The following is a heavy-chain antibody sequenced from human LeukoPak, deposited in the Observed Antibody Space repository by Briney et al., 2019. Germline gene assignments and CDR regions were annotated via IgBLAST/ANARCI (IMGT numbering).Heavy chain of an antibody. CDR1: GFTFSDYY. J-gene: IGHJ4*02. D-gene: IGHD4-17*01. V-gene: IGHV3-11*01. CDR3: AGPTVTADY. CDR2: ISSSGSTI. Sequence: GGSLRLSCAASGFTFSDYYMSWIRQAPGRGLEWVSYISSSGSTIYYADSVKGRFTISRDNAQNSLSLQMNSLRAEDTAVYYCAGPTVTADYWGQGTLVTVSS.